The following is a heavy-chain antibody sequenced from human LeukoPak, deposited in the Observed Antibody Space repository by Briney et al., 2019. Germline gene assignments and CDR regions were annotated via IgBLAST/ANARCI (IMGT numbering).Heavy chain of an antibody. CDR2: INTDGSST. CDR3: ARVVYSSGWSYYYGMDV. CDR1: GFTFSNYW. J-gene: IGHJ6*02. V-gene: IGHV3-74*01. D-gene: IGHD6-19*01. Sequence: GSLRLSCAASGFTFSNYWMHWVRQGPGKGLVWVSLINTDGSSTTYADSVKGRFPISRDTAKNTLYLQMNSLRVEETAVYYCARVVYSSGWSYYYGMDVWGQGTTVTVSS.